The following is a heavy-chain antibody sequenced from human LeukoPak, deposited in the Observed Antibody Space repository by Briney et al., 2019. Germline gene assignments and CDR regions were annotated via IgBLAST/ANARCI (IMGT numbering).Heavy chain of an antibody. J-gene: IGHJ4*02. CDR1: GGSISSGGYY. D-gene: IGHD3-22*01. CDR2: IYYSGST. V-gene: IGHV4-31*03. Sequence: SETLSLTCTVSGGSISSGGYYWSWIRQHPGKGLEWIGYIYYSGSTYYNPSLKSRVTISVDTSKNQFSLKLSSVTAADTAVYYCARHLTTQSPFDYWGQGTLVTVSS. CDR3: ARHLTTQSPFDY.